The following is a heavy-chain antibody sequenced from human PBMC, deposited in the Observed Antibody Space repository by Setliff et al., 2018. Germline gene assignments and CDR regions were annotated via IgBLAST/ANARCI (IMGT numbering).Heavy chain of an antibody. J-gene: IGHJ4*02. CDR1: DGSLSTYY. V-gene: IGHV4-59*01. CDR3: ARGGTYRYFDY. CDR2: VYYSGTA. Sequence: KTSETLSLTCTVSDGSLSTYYWSWIRQPPGKGLEWIGYVYYSGTANYSPSLRSRLTISVDTSKNQFSLKLSSVTAADTAVYYCARGGTYRYFDYWGQGTLVTVSS.